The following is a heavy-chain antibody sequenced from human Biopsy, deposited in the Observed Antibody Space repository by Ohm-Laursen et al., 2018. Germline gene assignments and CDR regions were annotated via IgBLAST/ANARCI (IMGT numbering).Heavy chain of an antibody. D-gene: IGHD2-21*01. J-gene: IGHJ6*02. V-gene: IGHV4-59*01. CDR2: IYNTERT. CDR1: GDSISSYY. CDR3: AIDRVPRRGVMPVYYYGMDV. Sequence: SETLSLTCPVSGDSISSYYWNWIRQTPGKGLEWIGFIYNTERTNYNPSLKSRVTISLDTSKNQFSLELSSVIPSDTAVYYCAIDRVPRRGVMPVYYYGMDVWGQGSTVTVSS.